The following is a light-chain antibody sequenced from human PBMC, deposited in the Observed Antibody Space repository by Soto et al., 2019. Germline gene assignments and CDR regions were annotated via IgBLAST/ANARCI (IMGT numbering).Light chain of an antibody. J-gene: IGKJ1*01. CDR1: QDIGYY. Sequence: DIQMTQSPSSLSASVGDRVTITCRASQDIGYYLGWYQQKPGKAPKRLIYAASNLKSGVPSRFSGSGSGTEFTLTINSLQPEDFAVYFCLQHYDYSWTFGQGTKVDIK. V-gene: IGKV1-17*01. CDR3: LQHYDYSWT. CDR2: AAS.